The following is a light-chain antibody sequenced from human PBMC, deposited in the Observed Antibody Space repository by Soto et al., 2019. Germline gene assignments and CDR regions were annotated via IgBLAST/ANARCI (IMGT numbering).Light chain of an antibody. CDR1: SSDVGSYKF. CDR3: CSYAGSSTWV. J-gene: IGLJ1*01. V-gene: IGLV2-23*01. Sequence: QSVLTQPASVSGSPGQSITISCTGTSSDVGSYKFVSWYQQHPGKAPKLMIYEGSKRPSGVSNRFSGSKSGNTASLTISGLQAEGEADYYCCSYAGSSTWVFGTGTKLTVL. CDR2: EGS.